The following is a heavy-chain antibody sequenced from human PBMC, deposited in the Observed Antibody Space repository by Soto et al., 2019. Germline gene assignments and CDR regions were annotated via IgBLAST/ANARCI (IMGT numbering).Heavy chain of an antibody. J-gene: IGHJ6*02. CDR3: AREGWDLTVTGSGPDYYYYYGMDV. V-gene: IGHV3-48*02. Sequence: GGSLRLSCAASGFTFSSYSMNWVRQAPGKGLEWVSYISSSSSTIYYADSVKGRFTISRDNAKNSLYLQMNSLRDEDTAVYYCAREGWDLTVTGSGPDYYYYYGMDVWGQGTTVTVSS. CDR1: GFTFSSYS. D-gene: IGHD4-4*01. CDR2: ISSSSSTI.